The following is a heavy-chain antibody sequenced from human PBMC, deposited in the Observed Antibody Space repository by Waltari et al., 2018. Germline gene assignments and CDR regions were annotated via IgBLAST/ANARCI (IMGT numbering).Heavy chain of an antibody. CDR2: ISYDGSNK. J-gene: IGHJ4*02. CDR1: GFTFSSYG. D-gene: IGHD1-26*01. V-gene: IGHV3-30*18. CDR3: AKVDEVGFDY. Sequence: QVQLVESGGVVVQPGMSLGLSCPASGFTFSSYGMHWLRQAPGKGLEWVAVISYDGSNKYYADSVKGRFTISRDNSKNTLYLQMNSLRAEDTAVYYCAKVDEVGFDYWGQGTLVTVSS.